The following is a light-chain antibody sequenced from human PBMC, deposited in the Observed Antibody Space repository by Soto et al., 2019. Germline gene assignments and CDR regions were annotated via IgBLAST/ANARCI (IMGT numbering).Light chain of an antibody. Sequence: DIQMTQSPSSLSASIGDRVSLTCRASQSIGNFLNWYQQKPGKVPKLLIYAASNLHSGVPSRFSGSGSGTEFTLPISILQLEDFASYYCQQSYTSPAFTFGPGTRVNAK. J-gene: IGKJ3*01. CDR2: AAS. CDR1: QSIGNF. V-gene: IGKV1-39*01. CDR3: QQSYTSPAFT.